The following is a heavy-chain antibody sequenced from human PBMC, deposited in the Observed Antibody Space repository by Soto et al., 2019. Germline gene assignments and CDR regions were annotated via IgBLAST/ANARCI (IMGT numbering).Heavy chain of an antibody. Sequence: QVPLVESGGGVVQPGRSLRLSCAASGFTLSSYGMHWVRQAPGKGLEWVAVISYDGSNKYYADSVKGRFTISRDNSKNTLYLQMNSLRAEDTAVYYCANIPYSWNGAEAFDIWGQGTLVTVSS. CDR1: GFTLSSYG. D-gene: IGHD1-1*01. J-gene: IGHJ3*02. CDR2: ISYDGSNK. CDR3: ANIPYSWNGAEAFDI. V-gene: IGHV3-30*18.